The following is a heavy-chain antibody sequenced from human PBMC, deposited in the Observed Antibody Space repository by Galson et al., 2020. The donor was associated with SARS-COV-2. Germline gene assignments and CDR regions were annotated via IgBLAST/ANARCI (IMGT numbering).Heavy chain of an antibody. CDR3: ARDMLGFWSGYPDY. V-gene: IGHV3-7*01. D-gene: IGHD3-3*01. J-gene: IGHJ4*02. CDR1: GFTFSSYW. CDR2: IKQDGSEK. Sequence: GESLKISCAASGFTFSSYWMSWVRQAPGKGLEWVANIKQDGSEKYYVDSVKGRFTISRDNAKNSLYLQMNSLRAEDTAVYYCARDMLGFWSGYPDYWGQGTLVTVSS.